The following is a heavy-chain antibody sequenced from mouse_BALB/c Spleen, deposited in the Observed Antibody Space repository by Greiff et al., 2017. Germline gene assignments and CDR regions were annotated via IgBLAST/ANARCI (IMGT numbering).Heavy chain of an antibody. CDR1: GFTFSSYG. CDR3: ARYGSNAMDY. J-gene: IGHJ4*01. D-gene: IGHD1-1*01. CDR2: INSNGGST. Sequence: DVKLQESGGGLVQPGGSLKLSCAASGFTFSSYGMSWVRQTPDKRLELVATINSNGGSTYYPDSVKGRFTISRDNAKNTLYLQMSSLKSEDTAMYYCARYGSNAMDYWGQGTSVTVSS. V-gene: IGHV5-6-3*01.